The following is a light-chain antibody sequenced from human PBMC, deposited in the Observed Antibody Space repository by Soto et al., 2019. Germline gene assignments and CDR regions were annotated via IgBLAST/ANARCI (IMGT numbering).Light chain of an antibody. J-gene: IGKJ1*01. CDR1: QSVSSSY. Sequence: EIVLTQSPGNLSLSPGERATLSCRASQSVSSSYLAWYQQKPGQAPRLLIYGASSRATGIPDRFSGSGSGTDFTLTISRLEPEDSAVYYCQQSGSSPDTFGQGTKV. CDR2: GAS. CDR3: QQSGSSPDT. V-gene: IGKV3-20*01.